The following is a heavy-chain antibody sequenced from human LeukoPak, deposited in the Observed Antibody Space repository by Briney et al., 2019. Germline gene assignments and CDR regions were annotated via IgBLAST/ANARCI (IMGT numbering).Heavy chain of an antibody. CDR1: GYSISSGYY. J-gene: IGHJ4*02. V-gene: IGHV4-38-2*02. Sequence: SGTLSLTCTVSGYSISSGYYWGWIRQPPGKGLEWIGSIYHSGSTHYNPSLKSRVTISVDTSKNQFSLKLSSVTAADTAVYYCARGVGVTKRTNYFDYWGQGTLVTVSS. CDR2: IYHSGST. D-gene: IGHD2-21*02. CDR3: ARGVGVTKRTNYFDY.